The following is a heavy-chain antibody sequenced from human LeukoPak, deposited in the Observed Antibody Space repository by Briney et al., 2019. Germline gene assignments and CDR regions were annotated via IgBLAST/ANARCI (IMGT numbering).Heavy chain of an antibody. CDR1: GGSIRNYY. CDR3: ARRSSGWYFDY. D-gene: IGHD6-19*01. J-gene: IGHJ4*02. Sequence: SETLSLTCTVSGGSIRNYYWSWIRQPPGKGLEWIGYIYYSGSTNYNYNPSLKSRVTISVDTSKNHFSLKLTSVTAADTAVYYCARRSSGWYFDYWGQGTLVTVSS. CDR2: IYYSGSTNY. V-gene: IGHV4-59*12.